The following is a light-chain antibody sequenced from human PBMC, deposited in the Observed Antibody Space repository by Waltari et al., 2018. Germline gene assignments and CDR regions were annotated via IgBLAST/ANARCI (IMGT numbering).Light chain of an antibody. Sequence: QLVLTQSPSASASLGASVKFTCTLSSGHSSNIIAWHQQQPEKGPRYLMKVNSDGSHSKGDEIPERFSGSGAGTERSLTISRVQSEDEADYYCQTGGHGTWVFGGGTKLTVL. CDR1: SGHSSNI. CDR2: VNSDGSH. J-gene: IGLJ3*02. V-gene: IGLV4-69*01. CDR3: QTGGHGTWV.